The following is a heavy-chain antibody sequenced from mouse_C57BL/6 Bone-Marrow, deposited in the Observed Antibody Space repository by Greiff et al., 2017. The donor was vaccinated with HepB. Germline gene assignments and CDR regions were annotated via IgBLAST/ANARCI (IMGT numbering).Heavy chain of an antibody. CDR1: GFTFSSYT. D-gene: IGHD1-1*02. CDR2: ISGGGGNT. Sequence: EVQLVESGGGLVKPGGSLKLSCAASGFTFSSYTMSWVRQTPEKRLEWVATISGGGGNTYYPDSVKGRFTISRDNAKNTLYLQMSSLRSGDTALYYCARQGYGSSWFAYWGQGTLVTVSA. V-gene: IGHV5-9*01. CDR3: ARQGYGSSWFAY. J-gene: IGHJ3*01.